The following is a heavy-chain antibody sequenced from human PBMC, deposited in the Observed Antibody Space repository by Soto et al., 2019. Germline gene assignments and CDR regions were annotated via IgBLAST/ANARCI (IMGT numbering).Heavy chain of an antibody. V-gene: IGHV1-46*03. J-gene: IGHJ4*02. CDR1: GYTFTSYY. Sequence: QVQLVQSGAEVKKPGASVKVSCKASGYTFTSYYMHWVRQAPGQGLEWMGIINPSGGGTNYAQKFQGRVTMTRDTSKRTVYMELSSLRSEDTAVYYCARVSNGTGWNPFDYWGQGTLVTVSS. CDR2: INPSGGGT. CDR3: ARVSNGTGWNPFDY. D-gene: IGHD1-1*01.